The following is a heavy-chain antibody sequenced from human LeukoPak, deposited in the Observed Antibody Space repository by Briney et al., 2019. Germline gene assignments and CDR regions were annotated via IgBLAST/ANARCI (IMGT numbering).Heavy chain of an antibody. CDR2: IYPGDSET. V-gene: IGHV5-51*01. CDR1: GYSFTSYW. J-gene: IGHJ4*02. Sequence: GESLKISCKGSGYSFTSYWIGWVRQMPGKGLEWMGIIYPGDSETRYSPSFQGQVTILVDKSISTAYLQWSSLEASDTAMYYCARHLRSKPFDYWGQGTLVTVSS. CDR3: ARHLRSKPFDY.